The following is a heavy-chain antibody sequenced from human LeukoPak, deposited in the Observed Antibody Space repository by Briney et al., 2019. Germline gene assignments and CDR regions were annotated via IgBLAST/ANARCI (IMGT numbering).Heavy chain of an antibody. CDR2: ISYDGSNK. V-gene: IGHV3-30-3*01. J-gene: IGHJ3*02. CDR3: ARSGVVINISGAFDI. Sequence: GRSLRLSCAASGFTFSSYAMHWVRQAPGKGLEWVAVISYDGSNKYYADSVKGRFTISRDNSKNTLYLQMKSLRAEDTVVYYCARSGVVINISGAFDIWGQGTMVTVSS. D-gene: IGHD3-3*01. CDR1: GFTFSSYA.